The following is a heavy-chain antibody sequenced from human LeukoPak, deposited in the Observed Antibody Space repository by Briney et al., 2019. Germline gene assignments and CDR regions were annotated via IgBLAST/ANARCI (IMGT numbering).Heavy chain of an antibody. Sequence: ASVTVSCKASGYTFTSYGISWVRQAPGQGLEWMGWISAYNGNTNYAQKLQGRVTMTTDTSTSTAYMELRSLRSDDTAVYYCARDDYALRHYYYYYGMDVWGQGTTVTVSS. CDR3: ARDDYALRHYYYYYGMDV. CDR2: ISAYNGNT. V-gene: IGHV1-18*01. D-gene: IGHD4/OR15-4a*01. J-gene: IGHJ6*02. CDR1: GYTFTSYG.